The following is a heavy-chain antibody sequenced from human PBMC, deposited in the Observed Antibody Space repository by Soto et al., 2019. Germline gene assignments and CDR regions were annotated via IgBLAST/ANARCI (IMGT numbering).Heavy chain of an antibody. D-gene: IGHD3-10*01. CDR3: ARDISHFRAHAFDI. Sequence: ASVKVSCKASGYTFTSYGISWVRQAPGQGLEWMGWISAYNGNTNYAQKLQGRVTMTTDKSTSTAYMELSSLRSEDTAVYYCARDISHFRAHAFDIWGQGTMVTVSS. CDR2: ISAYNGNT. V-gene: IGHV1-18*01. J-gene: IGHJ3*02. CDR1: GYTFTSYG.